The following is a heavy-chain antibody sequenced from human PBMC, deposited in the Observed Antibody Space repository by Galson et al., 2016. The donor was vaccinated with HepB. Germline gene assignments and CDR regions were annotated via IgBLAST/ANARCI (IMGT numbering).Heavy chain of an antibody. V-gene: IGHV3-7*03. D-gene: IGHD4-23*01. Sequence: SLRLSCAASGFTFSSYWMSWVRQAPGKGLEWVANIKQDGNEKYYVDSVKGRFTISRDNAKNSMYLQMNSLRAEDTAVYYCARDLWRGGRIDYWGQGTLVTVSS. CDR3: ARDLWRGGRIDY. J-gene: IGHJ4*02. CDR1: GFTFSSYW. CDR2: IKQDGNEK.